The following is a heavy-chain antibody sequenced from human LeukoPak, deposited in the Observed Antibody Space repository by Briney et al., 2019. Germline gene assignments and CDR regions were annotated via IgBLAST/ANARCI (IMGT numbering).Heavy chain of an antibody. CDR2: ISGSGGST. V-gene: IGHV3-23*01. CDR1: GFTFSTYN. J-gene: IGHJ4*02. D-gene: IGHD3-16*02. CDR3: AKDLVEADY. Sequence: GGSRRLSCVASGFTFSTYNMTWFRQAPGKGLEWVSGISGSGGSTYYADSVEGRFTISRDNSKNTLYLQMNSLRAEDTAVYYCAKDLVEADYWGQGTLVTVSS.